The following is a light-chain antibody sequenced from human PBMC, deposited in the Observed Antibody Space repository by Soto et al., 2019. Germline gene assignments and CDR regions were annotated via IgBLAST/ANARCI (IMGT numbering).Light chain of an antibody. J-gene: IGKJ4*01. CDR1: QNIRTY. Sequence: DIQMTQSPPFLSASVWDIVTITFLASQNIRTYLTWYQQKPGHAPNLLIYVASYLHSGVPSRFSGSGSGTDFTLTITNVQPEDSATYFCQQTYRFPLTFGGGTKVDIK. CDR2: VAS. V-gene: IGKV1-39*01. CDR3: QQTYRFPLT.